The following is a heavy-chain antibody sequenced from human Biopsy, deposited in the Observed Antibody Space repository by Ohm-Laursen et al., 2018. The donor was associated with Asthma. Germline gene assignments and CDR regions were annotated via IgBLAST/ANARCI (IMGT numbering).Heavy chain of an antibody. V-gene: IGHV3-30*01. CDR3: VRDGTDDAFDI. CDR2: ISKDASTQ. CDR1: GFSFSNFA. J-gene: IGHJ3*02. D-gene: IGHD1-1*01. Sequence: SLRLSCTASGFSFSNFAIHWVRQAPGKGLERVGVISKDASTQDYADSVKGRFTVARDNSKNTLDLQMNSLREEDTAVYYCVRDGTDDAFDIWGQGTVVSVSS.